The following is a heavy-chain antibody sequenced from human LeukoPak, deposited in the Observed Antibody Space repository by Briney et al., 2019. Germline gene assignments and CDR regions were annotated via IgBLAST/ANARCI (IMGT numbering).Heavy chain of an antibody. CDR2: MNPNSGDT. CDR1: GYTFTNYD. J-gene: IGHJ5*02. CDR3: ARGYSSSWSNWFDP. D-gene: IGHD6-13*01. V-gene: IGHV1-8*01. Sequence: ASVKVSCKASGYTFTNYDVNWVRQATGQGLEWMGWMNPNSGDTGYAQKFQGRVTMTRDTSISTAYMELSSLTSEDTAVYYCARGYSSSWSNWFDPWGQGTLVTVSS.